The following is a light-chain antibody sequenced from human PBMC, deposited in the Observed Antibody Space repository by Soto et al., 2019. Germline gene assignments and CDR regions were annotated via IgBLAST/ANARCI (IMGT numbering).Light chain of an antibody. CDR3: AAWDDSLNGLV. CDR1: TSNIGSKT. CDR2: TNS. Sequence: QSVLTQPPSASGTPGQRVTISCSGSTSNIGSKTVSWYQQLPGSAPTVLIYTNSQRPSGGPDRFSGSKAGTSASLAISGLQSEDEADYYCAAWDDSLNGLVFGGGTKLTVL. V-gene: IGLV1-44*01. J-gene: IGLJ2*01.